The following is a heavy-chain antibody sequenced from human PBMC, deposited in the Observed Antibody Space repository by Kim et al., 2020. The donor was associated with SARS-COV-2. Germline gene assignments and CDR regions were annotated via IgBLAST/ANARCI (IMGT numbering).Heavy chain of an antibody. Sequence: SVKGRFTISRDNAKNTLYLQMNSLRAEDTAVYYCAKTVRMVRGVPTWFDPWGQGTLVTVSS. V-gene: IGHV3-23*01. CDR3: AKTVRMVRGVPTWFDP. J-gene: IGHJ5*02. D-gene: IGHD3-10*01.